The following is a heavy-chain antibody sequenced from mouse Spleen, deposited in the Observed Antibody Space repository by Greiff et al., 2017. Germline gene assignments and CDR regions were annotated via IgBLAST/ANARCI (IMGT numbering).Heavy chain of an antibody. CDR1: GYTFTSYW. Sequence: VQLQQPGAELVKPGASVKMSCKASGYTFTSYWITWVKQRPGQGLEWIGDIYPGSGSTNYNEKFKSKATLTVDTSSSTAYMQLSSLTSEDSAVYYCASPGSSYGYFDVWGTGTTVTVSS. V-gene: IGHV1-55*01. CDR3: ASPGSSYGYFDV. J-gene: IGHJ1*03. CDR2: IYPGSGST. D-gene: IGHD1-1*01.